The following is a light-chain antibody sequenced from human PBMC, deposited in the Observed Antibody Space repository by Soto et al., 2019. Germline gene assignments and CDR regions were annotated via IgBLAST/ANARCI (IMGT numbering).Light chain of an antibody. V-gene: IGLV2-23*02. CDR2: EVN. J-gene: IGLJ1*01. CDR1: SSNVGSYKL. CDR3: CSSGGSPTYV. Sequence: QSVLAQPVSVSGSPGQSITISCTGTSSNVGSYKLVSWYQQHPGKAPKLMIFEVNKRPSGVSNRFSGSKSGNTASLTISGLKVEDAADYYCCSSGGSPTYVFGTGTKVTVL.